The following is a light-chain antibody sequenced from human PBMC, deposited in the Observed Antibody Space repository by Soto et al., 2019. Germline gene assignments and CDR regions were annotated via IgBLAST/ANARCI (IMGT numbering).Light chain of an antibody. Sequence: DIQMTQSPSTPSASVGDRVTITCRASQSVSDWLAWYQHKPGKTPKLLIYKASTLESGVPSRFSGFGSGTEFTLAISSLQPEDFATYYCQQYDSYSRPTFGGGTKVDIK. J-gene: IGKJ4*01. V-gene: IGKV1-5*03. CDR1: QSVSDW. CDR2: KAS. CDR3: QQYDSYSRPT.